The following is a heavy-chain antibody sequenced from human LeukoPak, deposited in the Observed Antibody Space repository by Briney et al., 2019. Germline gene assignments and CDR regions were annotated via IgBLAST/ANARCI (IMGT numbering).Heavy chain of an antibody. Sequence: GGSLRLSCAASGFTFSSYAMSWVRQAPGKGLEWVSAISGSGGSTYYADSVKGRSTISRDNSKNTLYLQMNSLRAEDTAVYYCAKGLRYFDWSSDYWGQGTLVTVSS. CDR3: AKGLRYFDWSSDY. D-gene: IGHD3-9*01. J-gene: IGHJ4*02. CDR1: GFTFSSYA. CDR2: ISGSGGST. V-gene: IGHV3-23*01.